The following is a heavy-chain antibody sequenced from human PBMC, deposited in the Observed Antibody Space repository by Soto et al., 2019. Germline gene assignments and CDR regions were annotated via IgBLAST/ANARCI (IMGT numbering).Heavy chain of an antibody. Sequence: GASVKVSCKASGYTFTSYGISWVRQAPGQGLEWMGWISAYNGNTNYAQKLQGRVTMTTDTSTSTAYMELRSLRSDDTAVYYCARVHYDFWSGYPSGIDYWGQGTLVTVSS. J-gene: IGHJ4*02. D-gene: IGHD3-3*01. V-gene: IGHV1-18*01. CDR1: GYTFTSYG. CDR2: ISAYNGNT. CDR3: ARVHYDFWSGYPSGIDY.